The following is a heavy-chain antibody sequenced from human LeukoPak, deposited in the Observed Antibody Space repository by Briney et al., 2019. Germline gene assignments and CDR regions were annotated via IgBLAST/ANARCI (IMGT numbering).Heavy chain of an antibody. J-gene: IGHJ4*02. V-gene: IGHV1-2*02. CDR2: INPSSGGT. D-gene: IGHD4-11*01. Sequence: ASVKVSCKASGYTFTGYYMHWVRQAPGQGLEWMGWINPSSGGTNYAQKFQGRVTMTRDTSISTAYMELSRLRSDDTAVYYCARGPPTTVTTYRQDYWGQGTLVTVSS. CDR3: ARGPPTTVTTYRQDY. CDR1: GYTFTGYY.